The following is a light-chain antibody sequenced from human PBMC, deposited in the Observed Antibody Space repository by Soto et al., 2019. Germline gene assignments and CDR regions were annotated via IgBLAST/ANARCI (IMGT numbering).Light chain of an antibody. CDR3: QQYGSSQWT. CDR1: QSVSSSY. J-gene: IGKJ1*01. CDR2: GAS. V-gene: IGKV3-20*01. Sequence: EIVLTQSPGKLSLSPGERATLSCRASQSVSSSYLAWYQHKPGQAPRPLIYGASNRATGIPDRFSGSGSGTDFNLTISRLEPEDFAGYYCQQYGSSQWTFGQGTKVEIK.